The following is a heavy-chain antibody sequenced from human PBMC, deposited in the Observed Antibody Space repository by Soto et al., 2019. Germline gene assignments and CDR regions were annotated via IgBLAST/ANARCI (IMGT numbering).Heavy chain of an antibody. Sequence: QVQLVQSGAEVKKPESSVRVYCKASGGTFNSYALTWVRQAPGQGLECMGGTMPMFGTTNYGEKLQGRVTISADESTNTAYIEQSSLRPEDTVVYYCTSCGIRYQSIGYYIGIDCMDVWGQGTTVIVSS. CDR3: TSCGIRYQSIGYYIGIDCMDV. J-gene: IGHJ6*02. D-gene: IGHD3-22*01. CDR1: GGTFNSYA. CDR2: TMPMFGTT. V-gene: IGHV1-69*12.